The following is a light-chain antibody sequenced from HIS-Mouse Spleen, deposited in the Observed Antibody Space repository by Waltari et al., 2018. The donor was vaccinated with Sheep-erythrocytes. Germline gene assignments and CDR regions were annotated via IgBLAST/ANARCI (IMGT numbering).Light chain of an antibody. V-gene: IGLV2-11*01. CDR3: CSYAGRYNHV. Sequence: QSALTQPRSVSGSPGQSVTISCTGTSTDVGGYNHVSWYQQPPGKAPKLLIYDVSKRPSGVPDRFSGSKSGNTASLTISGLQAEDEADYYCCSYAGRYNHVFATGTKVTVL. J-gene: IGLJ1*01. CDR2: DVS. CDR1: STDVGGYNH.